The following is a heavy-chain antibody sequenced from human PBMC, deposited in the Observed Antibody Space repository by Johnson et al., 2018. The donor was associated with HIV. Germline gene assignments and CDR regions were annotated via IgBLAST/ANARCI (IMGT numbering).Heavy chain of an antibody. Sequence: QVQLVESGGGVVQPGRSLRLSCAASGFTFRDYGMHWVRQAPGKGLGWVAATWLDGCKKSYSDSVKGRVTISRDNSRNTLYLQMNSLGADDTGVYYCAKVAVATAAGGVALDIWGPGTMVTVSA. J-gene: IGHJ3*02. CDR3: AKVAVATAAGGVALDI. CDR1: GFTFRDYG. D-gene: IGHD6-13*01. V-gene: IGHV3-33*06. CDR2: TWLDGCKK.